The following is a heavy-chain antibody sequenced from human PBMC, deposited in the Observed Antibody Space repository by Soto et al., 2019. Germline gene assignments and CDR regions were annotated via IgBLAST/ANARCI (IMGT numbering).Heavy chain of an antibody. CDR3: ARGIAAAGTDGGRYPYYYYGMDV. J-gene: IGHJ6*02. D-gene: IGHD6-13*01. CDR1: GGTFSSYA. Sequence: VASVKVSCKASGGTFSSYAISWVRQAPGQGLEWMGGIIPIFGTANYAQKFQGRVTITADESTSTAYMELSSLRSEDTAVYYCARGIAAAGTDGGRYPYYYYGMDVWGQGTTVTVSS. V-gene: IGHV1-69*13. CDR2: IIPIFGTA.